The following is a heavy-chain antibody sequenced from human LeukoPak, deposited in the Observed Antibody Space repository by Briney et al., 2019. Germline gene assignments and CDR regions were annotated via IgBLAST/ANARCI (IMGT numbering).Heavy chain of an antibody. CDR2: ISSSSSYI. CDR3: ARDYVWGSYRPPGFYYFDY. CDR1: GFTFSSYS. V-gene: IGHV3-21*01. Sequence: GGSLRLSCAASGFTFSSYSMNWVRQAPGKGLEWVSSISSSSSYIYYADSVKGRFTISRDNAKNSLYLQMNSLRAEDTAVYYCARDYVWGSYRPPGFYYFDYWGQGTLVTVSS. D-gene: IGHD3-16*02. J-gene: IGHJ4*02.